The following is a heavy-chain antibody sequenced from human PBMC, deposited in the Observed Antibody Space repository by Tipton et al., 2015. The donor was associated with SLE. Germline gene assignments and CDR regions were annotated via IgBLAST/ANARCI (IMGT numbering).Heavy chain of an antibody. CDR1: GGSVSSSDYY. Sequence: TLSLTCIVSGGSVSSSDYYWGWIRQPLGKGLEYIGSISYSESTYYTSSLKSRVTISLDTSKNQFSLRLTSVTAADTAVYYCARDRDFWSAPKEWGQGTLVTVSS. CDR3: ARDRDFWSAPKE. D-gene: IGHD3-3*01. J-gene: IGHJ4*02. CDR2: ISYSEST. V-gene: IGHV4-39*02.